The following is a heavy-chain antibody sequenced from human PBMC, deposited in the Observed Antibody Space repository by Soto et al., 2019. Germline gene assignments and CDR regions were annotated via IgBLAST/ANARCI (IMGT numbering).Heavy chain of an antibody. CDR1: GFTFSSYS. V-gene: IGHV3-23*01. D-gene: IGHD3-10*01. CDR2: FRTGGDDGTT. J-gene: IGHJ4*02. Sequence: GWSLRLSCAASGFTFSSYSMSWVRQAPGKGLEWVSGFRTGGDDGTTYYADSVKGRFTISRDNSKNTLFLQMNSLRAEDTAIYYCAKKVNSGPGSQYFDYWGQGTLVTVSS. CDR3: AKKVNSGPGSQYFDY.